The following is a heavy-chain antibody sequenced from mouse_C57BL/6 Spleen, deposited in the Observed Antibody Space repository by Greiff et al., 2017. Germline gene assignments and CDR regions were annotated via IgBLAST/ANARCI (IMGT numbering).Heavy chain of an antibody. CDR1: GYSFTDYN. CDR2: IIPNYGTT. J-gene: IGHJ3*01. D-gene: IGHD3-2*02. V-gene: IGHV1-39*01. Sequence: VQLQQSGPELVKPGASVKISCKASGYSFTDYNMNWVKQSNGKSLEWIEVIIPNYGTTSYNQKFKGKATLTVDQSSSTAYMQLNSPTSEDSAVYYCARSQTAQATFAYWGQGTLVTVSA. CDR3: ARSQTAQATFAY.